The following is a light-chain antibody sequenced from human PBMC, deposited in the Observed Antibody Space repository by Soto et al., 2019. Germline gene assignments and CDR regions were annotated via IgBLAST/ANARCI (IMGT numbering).Light chain of an antibody. J-gene: IGKJ2*01. CDR1: QYINTR. CDR2: QTS. V-gene: IGKV3D-15*01. Sequence: EIVLTQSPATLSSFPGDRVTLSCRASQYINTRLAWYQHRPGQAPRLLIYQTSSRAAGIPARFSGSGSGTDFTLTISSLQPEDFATYYCQQYHTYPQTFGQGTRLEIK. CDR3: QQYHTYPQT.